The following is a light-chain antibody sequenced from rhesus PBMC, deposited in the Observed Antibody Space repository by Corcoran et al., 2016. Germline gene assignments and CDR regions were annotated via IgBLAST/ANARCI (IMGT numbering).Light chain of an antibody. CDR1: QGISKY. J-gene: IGKJ4*01. Sequence: DIQMTQSPSSLSASVGDTVTITCQASQGISKYLAWYQQKPGKTPKHLIYDASPLQSGVPSSVRGSGPGTAFTLTLSSLQPEDLATYYCQQHNSYPPTFGGGTKVELK. CDR2: DAS. CDR3: QQHNSYPPT. V-gene: IGKV1-25*01.